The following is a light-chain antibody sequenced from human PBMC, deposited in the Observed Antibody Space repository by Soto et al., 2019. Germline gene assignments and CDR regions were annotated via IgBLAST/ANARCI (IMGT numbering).Light chain of an antibody. V-gene: IGLV2-14*01. CDR3: NSYTSSRTLV. Sequence: QSALTQPASVSGSPGQSITISCTGTSSDVGGYNFVSWYQQYPGKAPKLMIYEVSNRPSGVSNRFSGSKSGNTASLTISGLQAEDEADYYCNSYTSSRTLVFGGGTKLTVL. CDR2: EVS. J-gene: IGLJ3*02. CDR1: SSDVGGYNF.